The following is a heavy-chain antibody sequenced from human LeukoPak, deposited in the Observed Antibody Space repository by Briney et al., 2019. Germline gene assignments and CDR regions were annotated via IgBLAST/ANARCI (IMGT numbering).Heavy chain of an antibody. Sequence: GGSLRLSCAASGFTVSSNYMSWVRQAPGKGLEWVSIIYSGGNTYYTDSVKGRFTISRDNSKNTLYLQMNSLRAEDTAVYYCASSGWWGYFDYWGQGTLVTVSS. D-gene: IGHD6-19*01. CDR3: ASSGWWGYFDY. V-gene: IGHV3-66*01. CDR1: GFTVSSNY. CDR2: IYSGGNT. J-gene: IGHJ4*02.